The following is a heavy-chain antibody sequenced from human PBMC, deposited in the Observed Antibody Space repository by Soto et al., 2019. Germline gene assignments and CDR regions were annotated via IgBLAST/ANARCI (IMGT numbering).Heavy chain of an antibody. D-gene: IGHD2-2*01. J-gene: IGHJ5*02. V-gene: IGHV3-30*18. CDR1: GFTFSSYG. Sequence: QVQLVESGGGVVQPGRSLRLSCVASGFTFSSYGMHWVRQAPGKGLEWVAVIAYDGSNKYYADSVKGRFTISRDNSKNTRYLQMNSLRAEDTAVYYCAKDKCVSTSCYRLYNWFDPWGQGTLVTVSS. CDR2: IAYDGSNK. CDR3: AKDKCVSTSCYRLYNWFDP.